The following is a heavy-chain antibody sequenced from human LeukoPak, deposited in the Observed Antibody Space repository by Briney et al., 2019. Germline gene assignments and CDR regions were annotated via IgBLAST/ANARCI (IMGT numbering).Heavy chain of an antibody. CDR2: IYYSGST. J-gene: IGHJ4*02. CDR3: ARGALPDYYDSSGYPYYFDY. Sequence: IPSETLSLTCTVSGGSISSSSYYWGWIRQPPGKGLEWIGSIYYSGSTYYNPSLKSRVTISVDTSKNQFSLKLSSVTAADTAVYYCARGALPDYYDSSGYPYYFDYWGQGTLVTVSS. CDR1: GGSISSSSYY. D-gene: IGHD3-22*01. V-gene: IGHV4-39*07.